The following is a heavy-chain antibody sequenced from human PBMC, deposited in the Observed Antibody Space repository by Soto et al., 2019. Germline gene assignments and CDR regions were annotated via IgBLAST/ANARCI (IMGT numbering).Heavy chain of an antibody. J-gene: IGHJ5*02. CDR3: AREFRQSADNWFDP. CDR2: ISYDGSNK. Sequence: PGGSLRLSCAASGFTFSSYAMHWVRQAPGKGLEWVAVISYDGSNKYYADSAKGRFTISRDNSKNTLYLQMNSLRAEDTAVYYCAREFRQSADNWFDPWGQGTLVTVSS. CDR1: GFTFSSYA. V-gene: IGHV3-30-3*01.